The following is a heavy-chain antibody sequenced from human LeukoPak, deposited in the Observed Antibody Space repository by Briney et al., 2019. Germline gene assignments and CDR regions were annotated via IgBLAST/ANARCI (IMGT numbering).Heavy chain of an antibody. CDR2: IYHSGSP. V-gene: IGHV4-30-2*01. J-gene: IGHJ5*02. D-gene: IGHD1-1*01. CDR3: ARGTERASWFDP. CDR1: GFTFSSYA. Sequence: LRLSCAASGFTFSSYAMSWVRQAPGKGLEWIGYIYHSGSPYYSPSLKSRVTISVDRSKNQFSLKLSSVTAADTAVYYCARGTERASWFDPWGQGTLVTVSS.